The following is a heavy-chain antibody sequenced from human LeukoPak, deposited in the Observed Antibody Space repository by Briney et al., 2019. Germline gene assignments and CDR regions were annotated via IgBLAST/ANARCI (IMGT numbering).Heavy chain of an antibody. Sequence: ASVKVSCKASGYTFTGYYMHWVRQAPGQGLEWMGWINPNSGGTNYAQKFQGRVTMTRDMSISTAYMELSRLRSDDTAVYYCAREIVKQQLVDYWGQGTLVTVSS. D-gene: IGHD6-13*01. V-gene: IGHV1-2*02. CDR2: INPNSGGT. CDR3: AREIVKQQLVDY. J-gene: IGHJ4*02. CDR1: GYTFTGYY.